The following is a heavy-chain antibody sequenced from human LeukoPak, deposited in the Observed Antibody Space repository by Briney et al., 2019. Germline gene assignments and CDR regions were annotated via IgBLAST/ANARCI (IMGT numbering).Heavy chain of an antibody. J-gene: IGHJ4*02. CDR1: GGSFSGYY. CDR2: INHSGST. Sequence: PSETLSLTCAVYGGSFSGYYWSWIRQPPGKGLEWIGEINHSGSTNYNPSLKSRVTISVDTSKNQFSLKLSSVTAADTAVYYCARGKYSSYFDYWGQGTLVTVPS. CDR3: ARGKYSSYFDY. V-gene: IGHV4-34*01. D-gene: IGHD5-18*01.